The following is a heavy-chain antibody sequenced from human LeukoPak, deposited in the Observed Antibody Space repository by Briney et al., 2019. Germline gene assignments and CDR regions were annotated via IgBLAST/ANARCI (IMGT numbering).Heavy chain of an antibody. J-gene: IGHJ5*02. Sequence: PGGSLRLSCAASGFTFSSYSMNWVRQAPGKGLEWVSSISSSSSYIYYADSVKGRFTISRDNAKNSLYLQMNSLRAEDTAVYYCARDLGYCSSTSCLNWFDPWRQGTLVTVSS. CDR1: GFTFSSYS. V-gene: IGHV3-21*01. CDR3: ARDLGYCSSTSCLNWFDP. CDR2: ISSSSSYI. D-gene: IGHD2-2*01.